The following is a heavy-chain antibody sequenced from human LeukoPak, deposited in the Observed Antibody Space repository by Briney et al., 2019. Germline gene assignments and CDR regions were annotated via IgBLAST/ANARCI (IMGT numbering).Heavy chain of an antibody. CDR2: INHSGSS. CDR1: GGSISSYY. CDR3: ARQEGGIAVASLSYYFDY. J-gene: IGHJ4*02. D-gene: IGHD6-19*01. V-gene: IGHV4-59*08. Sequence: SETLSLTCTVSGGSISSYYWSWIRQAPGKGLEWIGYINHSGSSNYNPSLKSRVTISIDTSKNQFSLKLSSVTAADTAVYYCARQEGGIAVASLSYYFDYWGQGTLVTVSS.